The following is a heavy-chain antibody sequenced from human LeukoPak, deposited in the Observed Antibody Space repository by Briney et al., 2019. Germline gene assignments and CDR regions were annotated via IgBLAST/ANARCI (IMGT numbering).Heavy chain of an antibody. Sequence: PGGSLRLSCAASRFIFSDYDMHWVRQAPGKGVEWLALIRSDGNNKYYIDSVKGRFAISTDNSTTTLHLHMNSLRVEDTAVYYCAEDTGGAIDYWGQGTLVTVSS. J-gene: IGHJ4*02. CDR2: IRSDGNNK. V-gene: IGHV3-30*02. CDR1: RFIFSDYD. CDR3: AEDTGGAIDY. D-gene: IGHD2-8*02.